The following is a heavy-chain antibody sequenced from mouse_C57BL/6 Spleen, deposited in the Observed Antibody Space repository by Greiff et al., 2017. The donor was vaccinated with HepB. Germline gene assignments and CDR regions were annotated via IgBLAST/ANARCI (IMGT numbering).Heavy chain of an antibody. V-gene: IGHV1-12*01. CDR2: IYPGNGDT. CDR1: GYTFTSYN. CDR3: ARGLLPSDWYFDV. J-gene: IGHJ1*03. D-gene: IGHD2-3*01. Sequence: QVQLQQSGAELVRPGASVKMSCKASGYTFTSYNMPWVKQTPRQGLEWIGAIYPGNGDTSYNQKFKGKATLTVDKSSSTAYMQLSSLTSEDSAVYFCARGLLPSDWYFDVWGTGTTVTVSS.